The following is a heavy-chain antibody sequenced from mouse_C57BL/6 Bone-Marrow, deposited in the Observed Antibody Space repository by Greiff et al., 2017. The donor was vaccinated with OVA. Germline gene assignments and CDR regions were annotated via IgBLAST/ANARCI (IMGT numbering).Heavy chain of an antibody. CDR3: TTGYYGSSSWFAY. Sequence: VQLQQSGAELVRPGASVKLSCTASGFNIKDDYMPWVKQRPEQGLEWIGWIDPENGDTEYASKFQGKATITADTSSNTAYLQLSSLTSEDTAVYYCTTGYYGSSSWFAYWGQGTLVTVSA. D-gene: IGHD1-1*01. CDR2: IDPENGDT. CDR1: GFNIKDDY. J-gene: IGHJ3*01. V-gene: IGHV14-4*01.